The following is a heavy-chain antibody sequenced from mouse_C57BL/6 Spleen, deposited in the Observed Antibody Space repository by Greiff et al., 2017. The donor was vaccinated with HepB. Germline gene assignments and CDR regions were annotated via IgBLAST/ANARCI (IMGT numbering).Heavy chain of an antibody. Sequence: EVNLVESGGDLVKPGGSLKLSCAASGFTFSSYGMSWVRQTPDKRLEWVATISSGGSYTYYPDSVKGRFTISRDNAKNTLYLQMSSLKSEDTAMYYCARHVYYYGSSSTYFDVWGTGTTVTVSS. J-gene: IGHJ1*03. V-gene: IGHV5-6*01. CDR1: GFTFSSYG. D-gene: IGHD1-1*01. CDR3: ARHVYYYGSSSTYFDV. CDR2: ISSGGSYT.